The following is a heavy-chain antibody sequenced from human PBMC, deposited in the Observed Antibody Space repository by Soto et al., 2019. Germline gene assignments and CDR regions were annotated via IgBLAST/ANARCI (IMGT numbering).Heavy chain of an antibody. CDR3: VKAQERSAQYFAVVITAFDF. D-gene: IGHD3-22*01. CDR1: GFSFSNYG. J-gene: IGHJ3*01. Sequence: GGSLRLSCEGSGFSFSNYGIHWVRQAPGKGLEWVAVISHDGNSHHLADSVRGRFTISRDNSKNTVFLHMTSLRREDSAVYHCVKAQERSAQYFAVVITAFDFWGQGTMVTVSS. CDR2: ISHDGNSH. V-gene: IGHV3-30*18.